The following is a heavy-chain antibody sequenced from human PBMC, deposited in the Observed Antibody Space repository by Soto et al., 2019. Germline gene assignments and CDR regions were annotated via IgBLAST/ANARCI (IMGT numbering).Heavy chain of an antibody. J-gene: IGHJ3*02. Sequence: GGSLRLCCAASVFTFSSYAMSWVRQAPGKGLEWVSAISGSGGSTYYADSVKGRFTISRDNSKNTLYLQMNSLRAEDTAVYYCAKDINAYCGGDCYPGVYAFDIWGQGTMVTVSS. CDR1: VFTFSSYA. V-gene: IGHV3-23*01. CDR3: AKDINAYCGGDCYPGVYAFDI. D-gene: IGHD2-21*02. CDR2: ISGSGGST.